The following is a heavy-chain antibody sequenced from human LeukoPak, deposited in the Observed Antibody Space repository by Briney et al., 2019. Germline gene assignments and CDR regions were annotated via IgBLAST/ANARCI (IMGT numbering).Heavy chain of an antibody. CDR2: IYYIGST. J-gene: IGHJ4*02. V-gene: IGHV4-39*01. Sequence: SETLSLTCTVSGGSIGNTTFYWGWVRQPPGKGLEWIGTIYYIGSTYYNPSLKSRVTISIDTSKKQFSLTLSSVTATDTAVYYCARHGVTTTGYYWDWGQGALVTVSS. CDR1: GGSIGNTTFY. D-gene: IGHD3-9*01. CDR3: ARHGVTTTGYYWD.